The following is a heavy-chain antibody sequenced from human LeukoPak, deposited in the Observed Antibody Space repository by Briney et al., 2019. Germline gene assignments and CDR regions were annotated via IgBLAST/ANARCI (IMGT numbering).Heavy chain of an antibody. CDR3: ARTDLVCGGVTYFDY. J-gene: IGHJ4*02. CDR1: GGTISSYY. CDR2: IYNSGST. Sequence: SETLSLTCTASGGTISSYYWSWIRQPPGKGLEWIGYIYNSGSTKYNRSLKSRVTISVSTSKDQFALKLSSVTAADTAVYYCARTDLVCGGVTYFDYGGEGTLVSVSS. V-gene: IGHV4-59*01. D-gene: IGHD3-3*01.